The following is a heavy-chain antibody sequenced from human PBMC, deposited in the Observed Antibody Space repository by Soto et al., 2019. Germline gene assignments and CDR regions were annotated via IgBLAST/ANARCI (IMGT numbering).Heavy chain of an antibody. CDR3: GRDRRFLEWLDY. D-gene: IGHD3-3*01. Sequence: QVQLVESGGGVVQPGRSLTLSCVASGFTFTSYGIHWVRQAPGKGLEWVAVIWYDGSNKYYGDSVKGRFSISRDNSKNTVCLLMNGLRAEDTAVDYCGRDRRFLEWLDYWGQGTLGSVSS. J-gene: IGHJ4*02. V-gene: IGHV3-33*01. CDR1: GFTFTSYG. CDR2: IWYDGSNK.